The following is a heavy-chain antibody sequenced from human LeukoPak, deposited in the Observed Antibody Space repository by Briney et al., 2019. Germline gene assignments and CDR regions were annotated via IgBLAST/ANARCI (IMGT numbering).Heavy chain of an antibody. J-gene: IGHJ4*02. V-gene: IGHV4-39*01. CDR1: GGSISSSSYY. CDR2: IYYSGST. Sequence: SETLSLTCTVSGGSISSSSYYWGWIRQPPGKGLEWIGSIYYSGSTYYNPSLKSRVTISVDTSKNQFSLKLSSVTAADTAVYYYARQGDSSSFIYWGQGTLVTVSS. CDR3: ARQGDSSSFIY. D-gene: IGHD6-13*01.